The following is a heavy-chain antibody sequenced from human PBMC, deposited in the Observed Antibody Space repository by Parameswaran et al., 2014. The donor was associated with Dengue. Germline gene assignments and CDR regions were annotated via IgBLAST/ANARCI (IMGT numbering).Heavy chain of an antibody. V-gene: IGHV4-59*08. CDR2: IYYSGST. Sequence: RWIRQPPGKGLEWIGYIYYSGSTNYNPSLKSRVTISVDTSKNQFSLKLSSVTAADTAVYYCARQPTSGGHNWNYVARYPRWYFDLWGRGTLVTVSS. D-gene: IGHD1-7*01. CDR3: ARQPTSGGHNWNYVARYPRWYFDL. J-gene: IGHJ2*01.